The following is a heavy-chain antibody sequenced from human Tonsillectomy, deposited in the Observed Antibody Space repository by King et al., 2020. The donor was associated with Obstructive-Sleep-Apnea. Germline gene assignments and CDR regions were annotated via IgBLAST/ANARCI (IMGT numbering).Heavy chain of an antibody. V-gene: IGHV5-10-1*01. CDR1: GYNFTSFW. D-gene: IGHD3-22*01. CDR2: IDPSDSYT. Sequence: QLVQSGAEVKKPGESLRISCKGSGYNFTSFWISWVRQMPGKGLEWMGRIDPSDSYTNYSPSFQGHVTISVDKSISTAYLQWSSLKASDTAMFYCARRSFDSSGPHGFDIWGQGTMVTVSS. CDR3: ARRSFDSSGPHGFDI. J-gene: IGHJ3*02.